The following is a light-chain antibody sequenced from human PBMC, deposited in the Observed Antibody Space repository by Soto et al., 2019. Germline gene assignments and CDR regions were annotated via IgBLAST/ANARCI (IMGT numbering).Light chain of an antibody. V-gene: IGKV3-20*01. CDR3: HQYGSSPAT. CDR1: QSVSSSY. CDR2: GAT. J-gene: IGKJ1*01. Sequence: IVLTHSPGTLSFSPWERSTLSFSSSQSVSSSYLAWYQQRRGQAPRLLIYGATSRATGIPDRFSGSGSGTDFTLTISRLEPEDFAVYYCHQYGSSPATFGQGTKVDIK.